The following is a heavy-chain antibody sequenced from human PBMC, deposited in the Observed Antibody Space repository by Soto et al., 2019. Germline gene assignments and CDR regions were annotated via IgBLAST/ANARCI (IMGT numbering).Heavy chain of an antibody. J-gene: IGHJ4*02. D-gene: IGHD1-26*01. CDR3: AHRRSGRVVYYFDY. V-gene: IGHV2-5*02. Sequence: QITLKESGPTLVKPTQTLTLTCTFSGFSLSTSGVGVGWIRQPPGKALEWLALIYWDDDKRYSPSLKSRLTTXKXTXINQVVLTMTNMDPVDTATYYCAHRRSGRVVYYFDYWGQGTLVTVSS. CDR2: IYWDDDK. CDR1: GFSLSTSGVG.